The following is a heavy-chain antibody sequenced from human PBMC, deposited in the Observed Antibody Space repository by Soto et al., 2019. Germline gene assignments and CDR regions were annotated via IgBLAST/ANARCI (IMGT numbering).Heavy chain of an antibody. J-gene: IGHJ4*02. CDR3: AREKIPYTSRWSLDY. D-gene: IGHD6-13*01. CDR1: GFIFNTNA. V-gene: IGHV3-33*01. CDR2: IWFDGNNK. Sequence: QVQLVESGGGVVQPGRSLRLSCAASGFIFNTNAMHWVRQAPGKGLEWVAVIWFDGNNKYYADSVKGRFTMSRDNSKNMLYLQRNSLRAEDTAVYFCAREKIPYTSRWSLDYWGQGTLVTVSP.